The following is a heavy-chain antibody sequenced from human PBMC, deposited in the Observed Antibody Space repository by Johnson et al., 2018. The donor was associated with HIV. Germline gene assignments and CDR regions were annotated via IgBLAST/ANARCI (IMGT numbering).Heavy chain of an antibody. Sequence: EQLVESGGGLIQPGGSLRLSCAASGFTFDNFWMSWVRQTPGKGLEWVANIKQDGGDKYYVDSVKGRFTISRDNSKNTLYLQMNSLRAEDTAVYYCARPGGDYSAFDIWGQGTMVTVSS. CDR2: IKQDGGDK. CDR3: ARPGGDYSAFDI. CDR1: GFTFDNFW. V-gene: IGHV3-7*01. D-gene: IGHD4-17*01. J-gene: IGHJ3*02.